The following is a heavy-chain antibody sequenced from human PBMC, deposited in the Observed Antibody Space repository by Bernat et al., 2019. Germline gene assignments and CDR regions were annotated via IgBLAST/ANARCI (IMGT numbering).Heavy chain of an antibody. V-gene: IGHV3-30*18. CDR1: GFTFSSYG. Sequence: QVQLVESGGGVVQPGRSLRLSCAASGFTFSSYGMHWVRQAPGKGLEWVAVISYDGSNKYYADSVKGRFTISRDNSKNTLYLQMNSLRAEDTAVYYCAKDQPDVDTAMLVTYCDYWGQGTLVTVSS. J-gene: IGHJ4*02. D-gene: IGHD5-18*01. CDR3: AKDQPDVDTAMLVTYCDY. CDR2: ISYDGSNK.